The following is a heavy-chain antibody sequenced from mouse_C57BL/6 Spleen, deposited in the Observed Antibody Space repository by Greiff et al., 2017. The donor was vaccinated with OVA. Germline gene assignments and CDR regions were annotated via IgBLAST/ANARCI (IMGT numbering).Heavy chain of an antibody. CDR3: ARYDYDNAMDY. J-gene: IGHJ4*01. V-gene: IGHV1-52*01. Sequence: QVQLKQPGAELVRPGSSVKLSCKASGYTFTSYWMPWVKQRPIQGLEWIGNIGPSGSDTHYTQKLKDKATLTVDKSSSTAYMQLSSMTSEDAAVYYCARYDYDNAMDYWGQGTSVTVSS. CDR2: IGPSGSDT. D-gene: IGHD2-4*01. CDR1: GYTFTSYW.